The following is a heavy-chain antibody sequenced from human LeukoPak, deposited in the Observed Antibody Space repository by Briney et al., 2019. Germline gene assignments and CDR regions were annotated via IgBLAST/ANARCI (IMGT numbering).Heavy chain of an antibody. V-gene: IGHV1-46*01. CDR2: INPSGGST. CDR3: ARFPLAYYMDV. CDR1: GYTFTSYY. J-gene: IGHJ6*03. Sequence: ASVKVSCKASGYTFTSYYMHWVRQAPGQGLEWMGIINPSGGSTSYAQKFQGRVTMTRNTSISTAYMELSSLRSEDTAVYYCARFPLAYYMDVWGKGTTVTISS.